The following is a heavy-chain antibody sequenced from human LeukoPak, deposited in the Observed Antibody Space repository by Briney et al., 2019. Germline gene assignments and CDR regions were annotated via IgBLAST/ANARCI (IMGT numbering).Heavy chain of an antibody. CDR1: GGTFSSYA. CDR3: ARGRDPYYYYYMDV. J-gene: IGHJ6*03. V-gene: IGHV1-69*01. CDR2: IIPIFGTA. Sequence: GASVKVSCKASGGTFSSYAISWVRQAPGQGLEWMGGIIPIFGTANYAQKFQDRVTITADESTSTAYMELSSLRSEDTAVYYCARGRDPYYYYYMDVWGKGTTVTVSS.